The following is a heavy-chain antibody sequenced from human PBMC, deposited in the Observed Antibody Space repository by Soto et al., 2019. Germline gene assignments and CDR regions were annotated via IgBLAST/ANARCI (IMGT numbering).Heavy chain of an antibody. Sequence: QVQLQQWGAGLLKPSETLSLTCAVNGGSLTGYYWSWIRQPPGKGLEWIGEIKDGGSTNYSPSLRGRATISSDASNNQFSLKLNSVTAADTAVYYCARGQESIVATHWDQGALVTVSS. D-gene: IGHD5-12*01. J-gene: IGHJ4*02. CDR1: GGSLTGYY. CDR2: IKDGGST. V-gene: IGHV4-34*01. CDR3: ARGQESIVATH.